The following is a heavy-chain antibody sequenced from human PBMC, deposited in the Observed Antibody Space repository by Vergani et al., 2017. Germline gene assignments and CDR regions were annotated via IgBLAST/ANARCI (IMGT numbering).Heavy chain of an antibody. CDR2: ISASGNA. D-gene: IGHD2-15*01. Sequence: QVQLQASGPGRVKPSPTLSLTCTMSGGSISAGYYFWSWIRQPAGKGLEWLGHISASGNASHSPSLKTRVSMSVDTSKNQFSLTVTSVTAADTAIYFCARRSGGYYSGGKVHPLRTAFDVWGHGTVVTVSS. V-gene: IGHV4-61*02. CDR3: ARRSGGYYSGGKVHPLRTAFDV. J-gene: IGHJ3*01. CDR1: GGSISAGYYF.